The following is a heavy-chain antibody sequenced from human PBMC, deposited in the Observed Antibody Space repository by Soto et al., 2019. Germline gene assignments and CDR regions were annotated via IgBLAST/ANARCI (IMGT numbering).Heavy chain of an antibody. J-gene: IGHJ4*02. V-gene: IGHV4-31*03. CDR3: ARRGYCSSTSCSGIDY. CDR2: IYYSGST. CDR1: GGSISSGGYY. D-gene: IGHD2-2*01. Sequence: QVQLQESGPGLVKPSQTLSLTCTVSGGSISSGGYYWSWIRQHPGKGLEWIGYIYYSGSTYYTPSLKSRVTISVDTSKNQFSLKLSSVTAADTAVYYCARRGYCSSTSCSGIDYWGQGTLVTVSS.